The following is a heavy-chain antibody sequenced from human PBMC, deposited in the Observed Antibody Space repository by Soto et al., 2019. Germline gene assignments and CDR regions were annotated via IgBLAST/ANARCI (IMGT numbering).Heavy chain of an antibody. V-gene: IGHV4-31*03. Sequence: QVQLQESGPGLVKPSQTLSLTCTVSGGSISSGGYYWSWIRQHPVKGLEWIGYIYYSGSTYYNPSLKSRVTISVDTSKNQFSLKLSSVTAADTAVYYCARVSEYSSSSVAFDIWGQGTMVTVSS. D-gene: IGHD6-6*01. CDR2: IYYSGST. J-gene: IGHJ3*02. CDR1: GGSISSGGYY. CDR3: ARVSEYSSSSVAFDI.